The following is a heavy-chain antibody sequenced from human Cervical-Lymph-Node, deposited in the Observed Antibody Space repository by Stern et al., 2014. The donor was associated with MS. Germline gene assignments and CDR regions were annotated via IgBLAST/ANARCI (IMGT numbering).Heavy chain of an antibody. V-gene: IGHV3-30*01. J-gene: IGHJ3*02. CDR3: ASQI. CDR1: GFIFSNYA. CDR2: VSSDGANT. Sequence: VQLVDSGGGVVQPGRSLRLSCAASGFIFSNYAMHWVRQPPGEGLEWVAVVSSDGANTYFADSVKGRFTISRDNSKNTLYLQMNSLKIEDTAIYYCASQIWGQGTMVTVSS.